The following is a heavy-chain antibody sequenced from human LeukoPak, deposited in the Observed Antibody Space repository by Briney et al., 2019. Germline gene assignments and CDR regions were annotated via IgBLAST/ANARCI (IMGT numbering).Heavy chain of an antibody. CDR2: IYHSGST. D-gene: IGHD2-2*01. Sequence: KASETLSLTCTVSGGSISSGSYYWSWIRQPPGKGLEWIGSIYHSGSTYYNPSLKSRVTISVDTSKNQFSLKLSSVTAADTAVYYCARTYCSSTSCFMAYFDYWGQGTLVTVSS. CDR1: GGSISSGSYY. V-gene: IGHV4-39*07. CDR3: ARTYCSSTSCFMAYFDY. J-gene: IGHJ4*02.